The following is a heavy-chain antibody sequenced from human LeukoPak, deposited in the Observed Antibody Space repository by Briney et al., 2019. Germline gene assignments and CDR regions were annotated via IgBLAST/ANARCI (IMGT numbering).Heavy chain of an antibody. CDR3: ARVGRDGYNFDY. Sequence: SQTLSLTCEVSGDSLSSGGYSWSWIRQPPGKGLEWIGYIRYSGSTYYNPSLKSRLTMSVEASKTQFSLRLSSVTAADTAVYYCARVGRDGYNFDYWGQGTLVTVSS. CDR2: IRYSGST. V-gene: IGHV4-30-4*07. J-gene: IGHJ4*02. D-gene: IGHD5-24*01. CDR1: GDSLSSGGYS.